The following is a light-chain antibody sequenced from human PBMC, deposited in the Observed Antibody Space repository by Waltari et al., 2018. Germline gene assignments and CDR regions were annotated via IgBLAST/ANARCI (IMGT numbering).Light chain of an antibody. J-gene: IGLJ3*02. CDR3: YSTSDNTQM. Sequence: SSELTQPSSVSVSPGQTATITCSRDVLAQKYARWFQQKSGQTPVLVIYRDTERASGIPERFSASSSGTTVTLTISGAQVDDEADYYCYSTSDNTQMFGGGTKLTVL. CDR1: VLAQKY. CDR2: RDT. V-gene: IGLV3-27*01.